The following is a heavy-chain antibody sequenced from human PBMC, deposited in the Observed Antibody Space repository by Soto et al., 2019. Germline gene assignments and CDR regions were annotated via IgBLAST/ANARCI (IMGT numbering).Heavy chain of an antibody. CDR2: INNRGST. CDR1: SGSFRGNY. Sequence: SETLSITCAVYSGSFRGNYWSWIRQPPGKGLEWIGEINNRGSTNYNPSLKSRVTISADTSKNQFSLKLSSVTAADTAVYYCARGTWVRSAFEMWGKGTMVT. V-gene: IGHV4-34*01. CDR3: ARGTWVRSAFEM. D-gene: IGHD3-10*01. J-gene: IGHJ3*02.